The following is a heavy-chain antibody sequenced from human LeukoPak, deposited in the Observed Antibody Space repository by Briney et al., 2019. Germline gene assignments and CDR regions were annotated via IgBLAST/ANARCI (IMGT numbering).Heavy chain of an antibody. CDR3: ASGYSGSYGTTFDI. Sequence: SVNVSCKASGGTFSSYAISWVRQAPGQGLEWMGGIIPIFGTANYAQKFQGRVTITADESTSTAYMELSSLRSEDTAVYYCASGYSGSYGTTFDIWGQGTMVTVSS. CDR2: IIPIFGTA. CDR1: GGTFSSYA. D-gene: IGHD1-26*01. J-gene: IGHJ3*02. V-gene: IGHV1-69*13.